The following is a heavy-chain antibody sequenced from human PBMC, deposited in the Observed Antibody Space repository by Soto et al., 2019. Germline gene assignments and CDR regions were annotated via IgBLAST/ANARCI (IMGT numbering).Heavy chain of an antibody. V-gene: IGHV3-23*01. Sequence: EVQLLESGGGLVQPGGSLRLSCAASGFTFSSYAMSWVRQAPGKGLEWVSAISGSGGSTYYADSVKGRFTISRDNSKNPLYLQMNRLRAEDTAVYYCAKSLRGYQLLWDYYYYGMDVWGQGTTVTVSS. D-gene: IGHD2-2*01. CDR3: AKSLRGYQLLWDYYYYGMDV. CDR1: GFTFSSYA. J-gene: IGHJ6*02. CDR2: ISGSGGST.